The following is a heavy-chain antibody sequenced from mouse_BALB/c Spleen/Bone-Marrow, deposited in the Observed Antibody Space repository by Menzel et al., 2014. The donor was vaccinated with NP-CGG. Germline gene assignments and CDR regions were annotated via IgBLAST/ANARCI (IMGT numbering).Heavy chain of an antibody. J-gene: IGHJ2*02. CDR1: GFDFSRYW. V-gene: IGHV4-1*02. Sequence: CGGGLVQPGGSVKLSCAASGFDFSRYWMSWVRQAPGKGLEWIGEINPDSSTIIYTPSLKDKFIISGDNAKNTLYLQMSKVRSEDTAIYCCARPVGCYVGYFDYWGQGSSRPGAS. D-gene: IGHD1-1*02. CDR3: ARPVGCYVGYFDY. CDR2: INPDSSTI.